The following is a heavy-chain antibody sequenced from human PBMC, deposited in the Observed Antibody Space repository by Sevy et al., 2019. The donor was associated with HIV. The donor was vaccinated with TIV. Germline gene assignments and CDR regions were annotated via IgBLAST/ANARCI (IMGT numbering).Heavy chain of an antibody. J-gene: IGHJ6*02. CDR3: ARDQYYDIGTGLYAMDV. D-gene: IGHD3-9*01. V-gene: IGHV4-61*01. CDR2: VFYFGST. CDR1: GASVSAANDY. Sequence: SDTLSLICSVSGASVSAANDYWSWIRQPPGKGLEWFGNVFYFGSTNYNPSLKSRVTISLDTSKKQFSLKLNSVTPADTAVYYCARDQYYDIGTGLYAMDVWGQGTTVTVSS.